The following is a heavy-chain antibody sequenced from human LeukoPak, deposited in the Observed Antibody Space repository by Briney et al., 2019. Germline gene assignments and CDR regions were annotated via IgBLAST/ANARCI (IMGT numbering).Heavy chain of an antibody. CDR3: AFLGRYGSSGYYRDAFDI. J-gene: IGHJ3*02. CDR1: GYTFSGYY. D-gene: IGHD3-22*01. CDR2: INPKSGGT. V-gene: IGHV1-2*02. Sequence: ASVKVSCKASGYTFSGYYMHWVRQAPGQGLEWMGWINPKSGGTNEAQKFHDRVTMTRDTSIRTAYMEVSRLRSDDTAVYYCAFLGRYGSSGYYRDAFDIWGQGTMVTVSS.